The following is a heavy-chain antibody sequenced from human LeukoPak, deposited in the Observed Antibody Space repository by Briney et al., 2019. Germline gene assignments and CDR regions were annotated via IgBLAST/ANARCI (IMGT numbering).Heavy chain of an antibody. Sequence: GASVKVSCKASGYTFTSYGVSWVRQAPGQGPEWMGWISVYNGNANYAQRLQGRVTMTTDTSTSTACMELRSLRSDDTAVYYCARGYCSGGRCYDILNYQYGMDVWGQGTTVTVSS. J-gene: IGHJ6*02. CDR2: ISVYNGNA. D-gene: IGHD2-15*01. CDR1: GYTFTSYG. CDR3: ARGYCSGGRCYDILNYQYGMDV. V-gene: IGHV1-18*01.